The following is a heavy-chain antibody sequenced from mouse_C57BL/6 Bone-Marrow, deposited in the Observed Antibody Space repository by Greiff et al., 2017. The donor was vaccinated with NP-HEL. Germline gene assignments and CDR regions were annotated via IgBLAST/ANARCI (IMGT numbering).Heavy chain of an antibody. CDR1: GFNIKDDY. CDR3: TTDDGHYGY. Sequence: DVQLQESGAELVRPGASVKLSCTASGFNIKDDYMHWVKQRPEQGLEWIGWIDPENGDTEYASKFQGKATITADTSSNTAYLQLSSLTSEDTAVYYCTTDDGHYGYWGQGTTLTVSS. CDR2: IDPENGDT. V-gene: IGHV14-4*01. D-gene: IGHD2-3*01. J-gene: IGHJ2*01.